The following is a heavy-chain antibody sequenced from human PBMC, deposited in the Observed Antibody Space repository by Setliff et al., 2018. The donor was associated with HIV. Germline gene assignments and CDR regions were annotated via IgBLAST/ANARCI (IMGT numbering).Heavy chain of an antibody. D-gene: IGHD3-16*01. V-gene: IGHV3-15*01. CDR1: GFTFNSAW. Sequence: GGSLRLSCEASGFTFNSAWMHWVRQAPGKGPEWVGRIKSRTDGGTTDYAAPVRGRFTISRDDSKNTLYLEMNNLKTEDTAVYYCTTDRFVWGQGTLVTVSS. CDR2: IKSRTDGGTT. CDR3: TTDRFV. J-gene: IGHJ4*02.